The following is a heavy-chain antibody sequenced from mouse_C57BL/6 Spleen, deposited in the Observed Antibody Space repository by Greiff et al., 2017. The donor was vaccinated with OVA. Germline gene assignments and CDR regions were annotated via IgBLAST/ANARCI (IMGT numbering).Heavy chain of an antibody. CDR3: ARHIGPTRAMDY. D-gene: IGHD2-14*01. CDR2: IWSDGST. Sequence: QVQLQQSGPGLVAPSQSLSITCTVSGFSLTSYGVHWVRQPPGKGLEWLVVIWSDGSTTYNSALKSRLSISQDNSKSQVFLKMNSLQTDDTARYCGARHIGPTRAMDYWGQGTSVTVSS. V-gene: IGHV2-6-1*01. J-gene: IGHJ4*01. CDR1: GFSLTSYG.